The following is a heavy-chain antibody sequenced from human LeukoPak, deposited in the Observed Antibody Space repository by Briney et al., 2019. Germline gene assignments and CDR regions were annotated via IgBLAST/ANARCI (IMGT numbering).Heavy chain of an antibody. Sequence: GGSLRLSCAASGFTFSSYGMHWVRQAPGKGLEWVAFIRYDGSNKYYADSVKGRFTISRDNSKNTLYLQMNSLRAEDTAVYYCARHLQWLDNKTFDYWGQGILVTVSS. V-gene: IGHV3-30*02. CDR3: ARHLQWLDNKTFDY. CDR2: IRYDGSNK. CDR1: GFTFSSYG. J-gene: IGHJ4*02. D-gene: IGHD6-19*01.